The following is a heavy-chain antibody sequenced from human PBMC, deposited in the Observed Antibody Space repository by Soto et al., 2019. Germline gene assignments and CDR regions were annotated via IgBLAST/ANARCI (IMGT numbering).Heavy chain of an antibody. D-gene: IGHD2-21*02. J-gene: IGHJ4*01. CDR1: GGSISDGYY. CDR2: ISYSGST. Sequence: SETLSLTCTVSGGSISDGYYWSWIRQHPGKGLEWIGSISYSGSTSYNPSLKSRITMSMDTSKNQFSLKLRFMTAADTAVYYCARAHIMVVAGSTFDFWGHGTLVTVSS. V-gene: IGHV4-31*03. CDR3: ARAHIMVVAGSTFDF.